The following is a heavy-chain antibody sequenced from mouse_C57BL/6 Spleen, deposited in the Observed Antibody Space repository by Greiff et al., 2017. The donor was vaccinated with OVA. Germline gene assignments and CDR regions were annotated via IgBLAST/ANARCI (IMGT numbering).Heavy chain of an antibody. V-gene: IGHV1-9*01. D-gene: IGHD2-1*01. CDR1: GYTFTGYW. Sequence: VKLQQSGAELMKPGASVKLSCKATGYTFTGYWIEWVKQRPGPGLAWIGEILPGSGSTNYHEKFKGKATFTADTSSNTAYMQLSSLTTEDSAIYYWARSGGNSFDYWGQGTTLTVSS. J-gene: IGHJ2*01. CDR2: ILPGSGST. CDR3: ARSGGNSFDY.